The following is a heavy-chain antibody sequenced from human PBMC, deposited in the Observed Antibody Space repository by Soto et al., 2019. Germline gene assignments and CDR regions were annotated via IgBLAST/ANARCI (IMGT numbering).Heavy chain of an antibody. CDR1: GGTFRSHA. D-gene: IGHD6-13*01. J-gene: IGHJ6*02. Sequence: QVQLVQSGAEVKKPGSSVKVSCKFSGGTFRSHAISWVRQAPGQGLEWMGGVIPIFGAANSAQKFQGRVSTTADEYTSTVYMDLSSLRSEDTAVYYCARDVAAAATAFHYYGMDVWGQGTTVTVSS. CDR3: ARDVAAAATAFHYYGMDV. CDR2: VIPIFGAA. V-gene: IGHV1-69*12.